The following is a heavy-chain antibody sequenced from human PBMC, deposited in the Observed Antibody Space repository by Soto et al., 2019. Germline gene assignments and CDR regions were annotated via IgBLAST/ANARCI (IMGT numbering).Heavy chain of an antibody. V-gene: IGHV4-34*01. CDR3: ARGRDGGAAN. CDR2: INPSGTT. CDR1: GGSLSGYY. J-gene: IGHJ4*02. Sequence: QVHLQQWGAGLLKPSETLSLTCAVYGGSLSGYYWSWIRQPPGKGLEWIGEINPSGTTNYTPSLKSRVTMSGATPKNQFSLKLISVTAADTAVYYCARGRDGGAANWGQGTLVTVSS. D-gene: IGHD4-17*01.